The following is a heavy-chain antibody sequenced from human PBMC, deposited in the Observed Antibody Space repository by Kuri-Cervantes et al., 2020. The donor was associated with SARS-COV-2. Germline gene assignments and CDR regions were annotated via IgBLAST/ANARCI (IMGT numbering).Heavy chain of an antibody. J-gene: IGHJ4*02. CDR1: GFTFKSYA. V-gene: IGHV3-23*01. D-gene: IGHD2-21*01. CDR3: AKDRGNTGRPYFFED. CDR2: ISGTGGGT. Sequence: GESLKISCAASGFTFKSYAMNWVRQAPGKGLEWVSGISGTGGGTYYADSVKGRFTISGANSKNMLYLEMKSLRVEDTAVYYCAKDRGNTGRPYFFEDWGQGTLVTVSS.